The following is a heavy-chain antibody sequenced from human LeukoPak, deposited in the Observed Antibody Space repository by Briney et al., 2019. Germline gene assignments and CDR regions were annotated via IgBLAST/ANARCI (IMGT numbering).Heavy chain of an antibody. CDR1: GGSISSYY. CDR3: ARAGGSGSYYNGFYYYYYMDV. Sequence: PSETLPLTCTVSGGSISSYYWSWIRQPPGKGLEWIGYSYYSGSTNYNPSLKSRVTISVDTSKNQFSLMLSSVTAEDTAVYYCARAGGSGSYYNGFYYYYYMDVWGKGTTVTVSS. CDR2: SYYSGST. V-gene: IGHV4-59*01. J-gene: IGHJ6*03. D-gene: IGHD3-10*01.